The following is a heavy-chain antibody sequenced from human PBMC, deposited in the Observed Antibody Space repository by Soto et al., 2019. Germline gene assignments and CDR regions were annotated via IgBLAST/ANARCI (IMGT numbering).Heavy chain of an antibody. D-gene: IGHD3-10*01. CDR2: IIPIFGTA. CDR3: ARNYGSGSPRYYGMDV. Sequence: GASVKVSCKASGGTFSSYAISWLRQAPGQGLEWMGGIIPIFGTANYAQKFQGRVTITADESTSTAYMELSSLRSEDTAVYYCARNYGSGSPRYYGMDVWGQGTTVTVSS. V-gene: IGHV1-69*13. J-gene: IGHJ6*02. CDR1: GGTFSSYA.